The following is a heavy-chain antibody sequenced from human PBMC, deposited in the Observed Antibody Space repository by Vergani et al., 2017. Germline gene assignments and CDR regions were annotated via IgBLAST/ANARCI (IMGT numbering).Heavy chain of an antibody. Sequence: QVQLQESGPGLVKSSETLALTCSVSFDSIRNLYCNWIRQPPGKGLEWIGSIHYSENTNYNPSLKTRVTISVDTSKNQFSLELSSVTAADTAVYYCARGYYDFXSGLRSNCYYYMDVWSKGTTVTVSS. CDR1: FDSIRNLY. D-gene: IGHD3-3*01. CDR2: IHYSENT. V-gene: IGHV4-59*11. J-gene: IGHJ6*03. CDR3: ARGYYDFXSGLRSNCYYYMDV.